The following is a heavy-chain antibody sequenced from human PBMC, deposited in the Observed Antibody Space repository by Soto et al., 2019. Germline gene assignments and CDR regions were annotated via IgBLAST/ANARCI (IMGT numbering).Heavy chain of an antibody. CDR3: ARVRGYCSSTSCYTSSGIDY. CDR1: VYTFTSYY. J-gene: IGHJ4*02. CDR2: NNPRGGST. D-gene: IGHD2-2*02. V-gene: IGHV1-46*01. Sequence: ASVKVSCKASVYTFTSYYLLWVRQAPGQGLEWMGINNPRGGSTSHAQKCQGRVTMTRDTSTSTVYMELSSLRSEDTAVYYCARVRGYCSSTSCYTSSGIDYWGQGTLVTVSS.